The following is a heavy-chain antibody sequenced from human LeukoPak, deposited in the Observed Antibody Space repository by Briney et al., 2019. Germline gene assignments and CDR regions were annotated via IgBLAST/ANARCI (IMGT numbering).Heavy chain of an antibody. V-gene: IGHV4-34*01. Sequence: SETLSLTCAVYGGSFSGYYWSWIRQPPGKGLEWIGEINHSGSTNYNPSLKSRVTISVDTSKNQFSLKLSSVTAADTAVYYCARSLSYDFPDYWGQGTLVTVSS. J-gene: IGHJ4*02. CDR1: GGSFSGYY. CDR3: ARSLSYDFPDY. D-gene: IGHD3-3*01. CDR2: INHSGST.